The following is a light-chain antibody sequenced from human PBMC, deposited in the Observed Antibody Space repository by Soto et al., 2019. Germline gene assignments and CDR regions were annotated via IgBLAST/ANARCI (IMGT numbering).Light chain of an antibody. CDR3: SSYAGSSNV. J-gene: IGLJ1*01. CDR2: DVT. V-gene: IGLV2-11*01. Sequence: QSALTQPRSVSGSPGQSVTISCTGTSSDVGGYNFVSWYQHHPGKAPKLIIYDVTKRPSGVPDRFSGSRSGNTASLTISGLQAEDEADYYCSSYAGSSNVFGTGTKLTVL. CDR1: SSDVGGYNF.